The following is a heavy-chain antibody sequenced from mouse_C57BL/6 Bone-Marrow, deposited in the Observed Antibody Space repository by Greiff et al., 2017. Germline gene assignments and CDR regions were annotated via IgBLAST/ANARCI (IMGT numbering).Heavy chain of an antibody. CDR1: GFTFTDYY. J-gene: IGHJ1*03. Sequence: EVKLVESGGGLVQPGGSLSLSCAASGFTFTDYYMSWVRQPPGKALEWLGFIRNKANGYTTEYSASVKGRFTISSDNSQSILYLQMNALRAEDSATYYCARSPLRRRYFDVWGTGTTVTVSS. CDR2: IRNKANGYTT. D-gene: IGHD2-4*01. CDR3: ARSPLRRRYFDV. V-gene: IGHV7-3*01.